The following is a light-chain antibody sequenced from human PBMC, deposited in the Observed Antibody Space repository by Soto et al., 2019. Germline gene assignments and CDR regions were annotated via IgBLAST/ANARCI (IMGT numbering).Light chain of an antibody. CDR1: QSVSSY. J-gene: IGKJ4*01. CDR3: QQRSNWPPGLT. Sequence: EIVLTQSPATLSLSPGERATLSCRASQSVSSYLAWYQQKPGQAPRLLIYDASNRATGIPARFSGSGSGTDLTLTLSSIEPEDYAVYYCQQRSNWPPGLTFGGGTKVEIK. V-gene: IGKV3-11*01. CDR2: DAS.